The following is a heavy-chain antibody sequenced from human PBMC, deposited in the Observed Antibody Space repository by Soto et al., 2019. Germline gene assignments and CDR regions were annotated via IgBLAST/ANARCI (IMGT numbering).Heavy chain of an antibody. CDR1: GFTFSSYW. J-gene: IGHJ4*02. D-gene: IGHD3-3*02. V-gene: IGHV3-74*01. CDR2: LDSHGSYT. Sequence: GGSLRLSCAASGFTFSSYWMHWVRQTPEKGLVWVSHLDSHGSYTTYADSVKGRFTISRDNAKNTLYLQMNSLRAEDTAVYYCARHLAGNRAYWGQGTLVTVSS. CDR3: ARHLAGNRAY.